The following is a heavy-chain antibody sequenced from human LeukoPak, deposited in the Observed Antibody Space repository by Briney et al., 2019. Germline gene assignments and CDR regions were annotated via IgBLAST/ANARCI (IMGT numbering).Heavy chain of an antibody. CDR3: ARDSQWGPPNKRHSSSWPTDY. D-gene: IGHD6-13*01. CDR1: GYTFTSYA. CDR2: INTNTGNP. V-gene: IGHV7-4-1*02. Sequence: ASVKVSCKASGYTFTSYAMNWVRQAPGQGLEWMGWINTNTGNPTYAQGFTGRFVFSLDTSVSTAYLQISSLKAEDTAVYYCARDSQWGPPNKRHSSSWPTDYWGQGTLVTVSS. J-gene: IGHJ4*02.